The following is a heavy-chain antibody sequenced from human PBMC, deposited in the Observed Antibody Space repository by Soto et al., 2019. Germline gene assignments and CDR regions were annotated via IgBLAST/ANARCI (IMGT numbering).Heavy chain of an antibody. CDR3: AKDGGPVYCNSPGCSAKHFDY. Sequence: QVQLVESGGGVVQPGRSLRLSCAASGFTLSNYAMHWVRQAPGKGLEWLAIISYDGDNEYYADSVRGRFTISRDNSKNTFCLQTNNLGHEDTAVYYCAKDGGPVYCNSPGCSAKHFDYWGQGTLVTFSS. CDR2: ISYDGDNE. J-gene: IGHJ4*02. D-gene: IGHD2-2*01. V-gene: IGHV3-30*18. CDR1: GFTLSNYA.